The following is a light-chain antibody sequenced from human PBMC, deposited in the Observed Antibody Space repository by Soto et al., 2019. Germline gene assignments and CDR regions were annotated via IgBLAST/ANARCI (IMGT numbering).Light chain of an antibody. Sequence: DIQMTQSPSTLSASVGDRVTIICRARQRISSWLAWYQQKPGQAPNLLIYDVSSLQGGVPSRFSGSGSGTEFTLTISSLQPDDFATYYCQQYNGSSWTFGQGTKVDI. V-gene: IGKV1-5*02. J-gene: IGKJ1*01. CDR1: QRISSW. CDR2: DVS. CDR3: QQYNGSSWT.